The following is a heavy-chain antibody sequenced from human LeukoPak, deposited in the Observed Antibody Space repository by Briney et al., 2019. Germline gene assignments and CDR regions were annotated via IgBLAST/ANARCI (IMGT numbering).Heavy chain of an antibody. D-gene: IGHD3-22*01. CDR2: IYTSGST. CDR1: GGSISSYY. J-gene: IGHJ3*02. CDR3: ARDQDYYDSSGYYYDDAFDI. V-gene: IGHV4-4*07. Sequence: SETLSLTCTVSGGSISSYYWSWIRQPAGKGLEWIGRIYTSGSTNYNPSLKSRVTMSVDTSKNQFPLKLSSVTAADTAVYYCARDQDYYDSSGYYYDDAFDIWGQGTMVTVSS.